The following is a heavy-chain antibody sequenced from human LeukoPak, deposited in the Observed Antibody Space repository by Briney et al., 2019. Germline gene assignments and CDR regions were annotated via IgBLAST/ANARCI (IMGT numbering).Heavy chain of an antibody. J-gene: IGHJ4*02. Sequence: PGGSLRLSCAASGFTFSSYAMSWVRQAPGKGLEWVSAISGSGGSTYYADSVKGRFPISRDNSKNTLYLQMNSLRAEDTAVYYCAKDADLGYDFWSGYFSFDYWGQGTLVTVSS. CDR3: AKDADLGYDFWSGYFSFDY. CDR2: ISGSGGST. CDR1: GFTFSSYA. V-gene: IGHV3-23*01. D-gene: IGHD3-3*01.